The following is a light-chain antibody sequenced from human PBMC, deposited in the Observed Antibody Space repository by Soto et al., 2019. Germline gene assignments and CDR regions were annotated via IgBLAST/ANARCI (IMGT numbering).Light chain of an antibody. CDR3: CSYTRSNTLV. CDR1: SSDIGSYDL. V-gene: IGLV2-23*02. J-gene: IGLJ2*01. Sequence: QSALTQPASVSGSPGQSITISCTGASSDIGSYDLVSWYQQNPGKTPRLIIYEVNKRPWGVSNRFSGSKSGNTASLTISGLQAEDEDDYYCCSYTRSNTLVFGGGTKLTVL. CDR2: EVN.